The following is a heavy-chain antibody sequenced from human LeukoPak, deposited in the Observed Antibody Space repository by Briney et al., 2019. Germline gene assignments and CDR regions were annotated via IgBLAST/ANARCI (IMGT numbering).Heavy chain of an antibody. V-gene: IGHV4-4*07. Sequence: SETLSLTCTVSGGSTSSYYWTWIRQPAGKGLEWIGRIYTSGSTYYNPSLKSRVTMSVDTSKNQFSLKLNSVTAAGTAVYYRAREFGSSAYRRGGFFDYWGQGTLVTVSS. CDR2: IYTSGST. D-gene: IGHD2-2*01. CDR3: AREFGSSAYRRGGFFDY. CDR1: GGSTSSYY. J-gene: IGHJ4*02.